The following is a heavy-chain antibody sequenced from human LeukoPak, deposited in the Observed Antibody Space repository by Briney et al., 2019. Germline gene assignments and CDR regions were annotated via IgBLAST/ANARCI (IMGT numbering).Heavy chain of an antibody. V-gene: IGHV3-23*01. CDR3: TKGGDMTNSWYSYGMDV. J-gene: IGHJ6*02. D-gene: IGHD3-16*01. CDR2: VSGGLGAT. CDR1: GSGFSNYW. Sequence: GGSLRLSCAASGSGFSNYWMSWVRQAPGKGLEWAASVSGGLGATYYSDSVRGRFTISRDNSKKTVSLQLNSLRAEDTGVYYCTKGGDMTNSWYSYGMDVWGQGTTVIVSS.